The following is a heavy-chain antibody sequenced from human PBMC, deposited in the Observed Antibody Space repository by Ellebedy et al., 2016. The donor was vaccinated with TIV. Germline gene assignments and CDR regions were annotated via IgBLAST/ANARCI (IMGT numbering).Heavy chain of an antibody. Sequence: MPSETLSLTCTVSGDSVTGYYWTWIRQPPGKGLEWIGYIYSTGTTNYNPSLKSRVTISVHTSRNRISLMLRSVTAADTSVYYCARVLDIVPGPPLDPWGQGILVTVSS. V-gene: IGHV4-59*02. D-gene: IGHD3-9*01. CDR1: GDSVTGYY. CDR2: IYSTGTT. J-gene: IGHJ5*02. CDR3: ARVLDIVPGPPLDP.